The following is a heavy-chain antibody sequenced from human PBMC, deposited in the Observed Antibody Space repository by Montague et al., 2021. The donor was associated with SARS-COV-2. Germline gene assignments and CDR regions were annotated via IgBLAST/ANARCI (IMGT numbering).Heavy chain of an antibody. Sequence: SETLSLTCAVYGESFTDFFWNWIRQTPEKGLEWIGEIRHNGDTHYNPSLKSRVTISVDTSKNQVSLKLSSVTAADTAVYYCARGQRFFDWPYDAFDIWAQGTMVIVSS. CDR3: ARGQRFFDWPYDAFDI. CDR2: IRHNGDT. J-gene: IGHJ3*02. V-gene: IGHV4-34*01. CDR1: GESFTDFF. D-gene: IGHD3-9*01.